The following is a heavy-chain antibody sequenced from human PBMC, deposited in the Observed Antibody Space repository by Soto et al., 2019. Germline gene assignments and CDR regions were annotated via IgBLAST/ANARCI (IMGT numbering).Heavy chain of an antibody. J-gene: IGHJ4*02. Sequence: VQLVESGGGLVQPGRSLRLSCAASGFTFRNYAMHWVRRAPGKGLEWVSGISWHSGTIGYADSVRGRFTISRDNAKNSIYLQMNSLRPEDTALYYCVKEKLYSNYEYYFDYWGQGTLVTVSS. CDR1: GFTFRNYA. D-gene: IGHD4-4*01. CDR3: VKEKLYSNYEYYFDY. V-gene: IGHV3-9*01. CDR2: ISWHSGTI.